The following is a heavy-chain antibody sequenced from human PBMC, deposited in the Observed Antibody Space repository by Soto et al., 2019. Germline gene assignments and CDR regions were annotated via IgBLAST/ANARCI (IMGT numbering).Heavy chain of an antibody. J-gene: IGHJ4*02. Sequence: PSETLSLTCTVSGGSISSSSYYWGWIRQPPGKGLEWIGSIYYSGSTYYNPSLKSRVTISVDTSKNQFSLKLSSVTAADTAVYYCARRQVLLWFGEDYWGQGTLVTVSS. V-gene: IGHV4-39*01. CDR1: GGSISSSSYY. D-gene: IGHD3-10*01. CDR2: IYYSGST. CDR3: ARRQVLLWFGEDY.